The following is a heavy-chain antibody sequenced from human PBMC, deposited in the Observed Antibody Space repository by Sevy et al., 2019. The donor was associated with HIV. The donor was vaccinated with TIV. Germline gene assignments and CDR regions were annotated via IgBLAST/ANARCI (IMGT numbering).Heavy chain of an antibody. CDR2: FNPEDDET. J-gene: IGHJ5*02. D-gene: IGHD6-13*01. Sequence: ASVKVSCKVSEYTLSELSMHWVRQAPRKGLEWMGGFNPEDDETIYAQKFQGRVTMTEDTSTDTAYMELSSLRSEDTAVYYCATDLGIAEAGNYFDPWGQGTLVTVSS. V-gene: IGHV1-24*01. CDR1: EYTLSELS. CDR3: ATDLGIAEAGNYFDP.